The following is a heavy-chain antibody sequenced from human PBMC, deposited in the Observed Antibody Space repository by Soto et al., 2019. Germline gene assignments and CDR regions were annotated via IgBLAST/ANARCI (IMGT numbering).Heavy chain of an antibody. V-gene: IGHV3-53*02. CDR1: GFTVSSNY. D-gene: IGHD3-3*01. CDR2: IYSGGST. J-gene: IGHJ6*02. CDR3: ARAEWYYGMDV. Sequence: EVQLVETGGGLIQPGGSLRLSCAASGFTVSSNYMSWVRQAPGKGLEWVSVIYSGGSTYYAASVKGRFTISRDNSKNTLYIKMNSLRAEDTAVYYWARAEWYYGMDVWGQETMVTVSS.